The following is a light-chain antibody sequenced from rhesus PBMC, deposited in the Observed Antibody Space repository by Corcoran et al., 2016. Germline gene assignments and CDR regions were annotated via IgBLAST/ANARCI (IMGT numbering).Light chain of an antibody. V-gene: IGLV2-13*02. CDR2: EVS. J-gene: IGLJ1*01. CDR1: SSDIGGYNR. Sequence: QAALTQSPSVSGSPGQSVTISCTGTSSDIGGYNRVSWYQQYPGKAPKLMIYEVSKRPSGVSDRFSGSKSGNTASLTISGLQAEDEADYYCCSYTSSSTFIFGAGTRLTVL. CDR3: CSYTSSSTFI.